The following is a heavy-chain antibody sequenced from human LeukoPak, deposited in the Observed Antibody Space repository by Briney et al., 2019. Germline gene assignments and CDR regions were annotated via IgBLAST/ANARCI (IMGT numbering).Heavy chain of an antibody. CDR1: GYTFTCYY. J-gene: IGHJ1*01. CDR3: ARAGFGELFKH. Sequence: GASVKXXCKASGYTFTCYYMHWVGQAPGQGGEWMGWINPKSGGTKYVQKFQGRGTITKDTYISTDYMEMSKLRADDTAVYYCARAGFGELFKHWGQGTLVTVSS. CDR2: INPKSGGT. V-gene: IGHV1-2*02. D-gene: IGHD3-10*01.